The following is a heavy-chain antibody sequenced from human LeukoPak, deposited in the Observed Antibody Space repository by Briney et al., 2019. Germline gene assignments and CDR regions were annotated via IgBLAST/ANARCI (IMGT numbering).Heavy chain of an antibody. CDR1: GGSISSYY. Sequence: ASETLSLTCTVSGGSISSYYLSWIRQPPGKGLEWIGYIYYSGSTNYNPSLKSRVTISVDTSKNQFSLKLSSVTAADTAVYYCARGNCGGDCYSDYWGQGTLVTVSS. V-gene: IGHV4-59*01. CDR2: IYYSGST. CDR3: ARGNCGGDCYSDY. D-gene: IGHD2-21*02. J-gene: IGHJ4*02.